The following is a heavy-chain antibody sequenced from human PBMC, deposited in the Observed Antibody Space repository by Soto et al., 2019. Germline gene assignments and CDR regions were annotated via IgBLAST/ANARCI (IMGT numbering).Heavy chain of an antibody. D-gene: IGHD3-9*01. Sequence: EEQVSESGGGLVQSGGSLRLSCAASGFNFNTFAMSWIRQAPGKGLEWVSHISSSGDSRDYADSVRGRFTISRDNSKNVLFLQMNSLRADDTATYYCAKDPPSPLTANWVDPWGKGTLVTVSS. CDR1: GFNFNTFA. V-gene: IGHV3-23*01. J-gene: IGHJ5*02. CDR2: ISSSGDSR. CDR3: AKDPPSPLTANWVDP.